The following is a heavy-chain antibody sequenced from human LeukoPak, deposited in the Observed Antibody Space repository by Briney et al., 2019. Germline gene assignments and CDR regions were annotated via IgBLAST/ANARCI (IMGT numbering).Heavy chain of an antibody. J-gene: IGHJ4*02. CDR3: ARVSSRGRTDFDY. D-gene: IGHD6-19*01. Sequence: SSETLSLTCTVSGSSISSYYWSWIRQPPGKGLEWIGYIYYSGTTYYNPSLKSRVTISVDTSKNQFSLKLNSVTAADTAVYYCARVSSRGRTDFDYWGQGTLVTVSS. CDR1: GSSISSYY. CDR2: IYYSGTT. V-gene: IGHV4-59*01.